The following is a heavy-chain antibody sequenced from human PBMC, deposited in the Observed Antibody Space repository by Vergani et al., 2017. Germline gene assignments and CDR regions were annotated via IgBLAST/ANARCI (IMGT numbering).Heavy chain of an antibody. CDR2: ISPKTGDT. J-gene: IGHJ5*01. Sequence: QVQLMQSGPVMKKPGGSMKVSCQASESTFSDYNIHWVRQAPGQVLQGMGWISPKTGDTDYLQRFQDRVTMTRDASTKTVYLKMTRLTADETAIYYCAHSWNFGRRDWFDSWGPGTLVTVSS. CDR3: AHSWNFGRRDWFDS. V-gene: IGHV1-2*02. D-gene: IGHD1-26*01. CDR1: ESTFSDYN.